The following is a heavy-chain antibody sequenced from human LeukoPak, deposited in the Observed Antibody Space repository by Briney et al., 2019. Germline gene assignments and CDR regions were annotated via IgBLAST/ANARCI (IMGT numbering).Heavy chain of an antibody. CDR3: ARSQTHYCSGGACNEHPFDS. D-gene: IGHD2-15*01. V-gene: IGHV1-3*03. J-gene: IGHJ4*02. Sequence: ASVKVSCKASGYTFTGYYMHWVRQAPGQGLEWMGWIEAGNGNAKYSQEFQGRVTITTDTSVSAAYMELSNLRSEDMAVYYCARSQTHYCSGGACNEHPFDSWGQGTLVTVSS. CDR1: GYTFTGYY. CDR2: IEAGNGNA.